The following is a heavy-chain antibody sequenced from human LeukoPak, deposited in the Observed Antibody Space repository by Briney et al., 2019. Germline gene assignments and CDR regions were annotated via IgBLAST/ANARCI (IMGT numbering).Heavy chain of an antibody. V-gene: IGHV4-59*01. CDR3: AREALPSSWSYYFDY. J-gene: IGHJ4*02. CDR1: GGSISSYY. D-gene: IGHD6-13*01. CDR2: IYYSGST. Sequence: MSSETLSLTCTVSGGSISSYYWSWIRQPPGKGLEWIGYIYYSGSTNYNPSLKSRVTISVDTSKNQFSLKLSSVTAADTAVYYCAREALPSSWSYYFDYWGQGTLVTVSS.